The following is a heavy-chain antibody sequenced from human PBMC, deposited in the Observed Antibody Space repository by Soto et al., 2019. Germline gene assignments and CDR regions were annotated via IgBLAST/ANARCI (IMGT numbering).Heavy chain of an antibody. J-gene: IGHJ4*02. CDR1: GGSISNHY. CDR3: TRANWYSEY. D-gene: IGHD7-27*01. Sequence: QVQLQESGPGLVKPSETLSLTCSVSGGSISNHYWSWIRQPPGKGLECIGYIYYNGHTNYNPSLMRRGTMSVDTSRHQISLKLTTVTAADTAVYYCTRANWYSEYWGQGTLVTFSS. CDR2: IYYNGHT. V-gene: IGHV4-59*11.